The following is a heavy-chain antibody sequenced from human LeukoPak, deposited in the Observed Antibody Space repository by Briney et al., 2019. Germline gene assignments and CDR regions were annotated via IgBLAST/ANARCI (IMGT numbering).Heavy chain of an antibody. CDR3: ARRSDDYDSSAYYH. CDR2: VNPNSGNT. CDR1: GYTFTSYD. D-gene: IGHD3-22*01. J-gene: IGHJ4*02. Sequence: GASVKVSCKTSGYTFTSYDLNWVRQATGQGLEWMGWVNPNSGNTGYAQKFQGRVTMTMDPSISTAYMELSSLRSEDTAVYYCARRSDDYDSSAYYHWGQETLVTVSS. V-gene: IGHV1-8*01.